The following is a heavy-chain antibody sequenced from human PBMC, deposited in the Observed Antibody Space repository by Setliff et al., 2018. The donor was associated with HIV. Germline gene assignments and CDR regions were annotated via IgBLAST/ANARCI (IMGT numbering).Heavy chain of an antibody. J-gene: IGHJ4*02. Sequence: PGGSLRLSCAASGFTVSSNYMSWVRQAPGKGLEWVSVIYSGGSTYYADSMKGRFTISRDNSKNTLYLQMNSLRAEDTAVYYCAKDLDSSSWTFDYWGQGTLVTVSS. V-gene: IGHV3-66*01. D-gene: IGHD6-13*01. CDR3: AKDLDSSSWTFDY. CDR2: IYSGGST. CDR1: GFTVSSNY.